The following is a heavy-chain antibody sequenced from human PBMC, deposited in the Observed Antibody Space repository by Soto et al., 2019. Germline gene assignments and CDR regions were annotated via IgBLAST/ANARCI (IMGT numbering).Heavy chain of an antibody. V-gene: IGHV1-69*12. CDR2: IIPIFGTA. Sequence: QVQLVQSGAEVKKPGYSVKVSCKASGSTVSSYAISWVRQAPRQGLEWMGGIIPIFGTANYAQKFQGRVTITADESTSTAYMELSSLRSEDTAVYYCARDSSRGYGVGDIWGQGTMVTVSS. J-gene: IGHJ3*02. D-gene: IGHD5-12*01. CDR3: ARDSSRGYGVGDI. CDR1: GSTVSSYA.